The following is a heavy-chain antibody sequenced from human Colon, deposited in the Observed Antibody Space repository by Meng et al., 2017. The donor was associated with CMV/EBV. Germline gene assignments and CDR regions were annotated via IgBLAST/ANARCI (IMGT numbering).Heavy chain of an antibody. CDR3: VRAMNEEIN. CDR1: GGYVSGLN. Sequence: LSLTCACYGGYVSGLNSKGMRQTTGKGMERIGEIQRGGWNKYNEDLKSRVTMSIDTSNNQLSLKVNSVTAADTAVYFCVRAMNEEINWGQGTLVTVSS. D-gene: IGHD5-24*01. J-gene: IGHJ4*02. CDR2: IQRGGWN. V-gene: IGHV4-34*01.